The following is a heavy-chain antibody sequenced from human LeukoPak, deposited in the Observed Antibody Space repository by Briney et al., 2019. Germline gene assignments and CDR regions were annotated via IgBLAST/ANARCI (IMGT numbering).Heavy chain of an antibody. Sequence: GGSLRLSCVTSGFTFSRYYMTWIRQAPGKGLEWVSYISGTGNNKYYADSVKGRFTISRDNAQNSLYLQMSSLRAEDTAMYYYARDYSETEYFFDYWGQGSLVAVSS. J-gene: IGHJ4*02. CDR1: GFTFSRYY. CDR3: ARDYSETEYFFDY. V-gene: IGHV3-11*01. CDR2: ISGTGNNK. D-gene: IGHD1-26*01.